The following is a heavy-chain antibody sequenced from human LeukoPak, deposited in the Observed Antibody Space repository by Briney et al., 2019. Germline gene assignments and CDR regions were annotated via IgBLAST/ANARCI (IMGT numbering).Heavy chain of an antibody. CDR1: GFTFSSYA. CDR2: ISYDGSNK. Sequence: GRSLRLSCAASGFTFSSYAMHWVRQAPGKGLEWVAVISYDGSNKYYADSVKGRFTISRDNSKNTLYQQMNSLRAEDTAVYYCARDNSSGWRPAPEYFQHWGQGTLVTVSS. CDR3: ARDNSSGWRPAPEYFQH. V-gene: IGHV3-30*04. J-gene: IGHJ1*01. D-gene: IGHD6-19*01.